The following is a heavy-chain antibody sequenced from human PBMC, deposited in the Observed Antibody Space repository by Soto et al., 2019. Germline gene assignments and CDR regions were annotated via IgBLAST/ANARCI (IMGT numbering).Heavy chain of an antibody. D-gene: IGHD2-15*01. CDR2: ISYDGSNK. J-gene: IGHJ4*02. CDR1: GFTFSSYG. V-gene: IGHV3-30*03. Sequence: GGSLRLSCAASGFTFSSYGMHWVRQAPGKGLEWVAVISYDGSNKYYADSVKGRFTISRDNSKNTLYLQMDSLRGEDTAVYYCARGQDVVFVPLFDYWGQGALVTVSS. CDR3: ARGQDVVFVPLFDY.